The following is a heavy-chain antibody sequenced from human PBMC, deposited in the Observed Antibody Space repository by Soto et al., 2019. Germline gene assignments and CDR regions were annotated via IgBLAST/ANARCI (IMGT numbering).Heavy chain of an antibody. CDR2: ISSSSSYI. CDR3: ARDGTGTHLYAYDY. J-gene: IGHJ4*02. V-gene: IGHV3-21*01. D-gene: IGHD1-1*01. Sequence: GGSLRLSCAASGFTFSSYSMNWVRQAPGKGLEWVSSISSSSSYIYYADSVKGRFTISRDNAKNSLYLQMNSLRAEDTAVYYCARDGTGTHLYAYDYWGQGTLVTVSS. CDR1: GFTFSSYS.